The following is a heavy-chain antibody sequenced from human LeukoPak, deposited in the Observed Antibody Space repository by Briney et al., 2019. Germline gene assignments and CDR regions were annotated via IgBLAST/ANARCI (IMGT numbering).Heavy chain of an antibody. Sequence: GGSLRLSCAASGFTFSSYWTSWVRQAPGKGLEWVANIKQDGSEKYYVDSVKGRFIISRDNAKNSLYLQMNSLRAEDTAVYYCASEIVVVPAARRRPFDYWGQGTLVTVSS. V-gene: IGHV3-7*01. J-gene: IGHJ4*02. D-gene: IGHD2-2*01. CDR3: ASEIVVVPAARRRPFDY. CDR2: IKQDGSEK. CDR1: GFTFSSYW.